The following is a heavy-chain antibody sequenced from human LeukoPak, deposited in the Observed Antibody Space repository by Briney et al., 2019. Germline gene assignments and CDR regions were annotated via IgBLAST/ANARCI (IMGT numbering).Heavy chain of an antibody. V-gene: IGHV3-33*06. D-gene: IGHD5-18*01. J-gene: IGHJ4*02. CDR2: IWYDGSNK. CDR3: AKMVDTAMVIDY. CDR1: GFTFSSYG. Sequence: PGGSLRLSCAASGFTFSSYGMHWVRQAPGKGLEWVAVIWYDGSNKYYADSVKSRFTISRDNSQNALYLQMNSLRAEDTAVYYCAKMVDTAMVIDYWGQGTLVTVSS.